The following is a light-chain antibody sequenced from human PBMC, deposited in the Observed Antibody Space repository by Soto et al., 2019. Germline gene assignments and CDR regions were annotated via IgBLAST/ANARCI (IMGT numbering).Light chain of an antibody. CDR1: SSDIGSNS. V-gene: IGLV1-44*01. Sequence: QSVLTQPPSASGTPGQRVTISCSGSSSDIGSNSVNWFRHLPGTAPKLVIYANDRRPSGVPDRFSGSRSGTLASLAISGLQSEDEADYFCATWDDRLNGLLFGGGTKLTVL. J-gene: IGLJ2*01. CDR2: AND. CDR3: ATWDDRLNGLL.